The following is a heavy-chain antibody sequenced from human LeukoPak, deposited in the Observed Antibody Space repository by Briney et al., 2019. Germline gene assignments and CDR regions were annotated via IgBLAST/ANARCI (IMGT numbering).Heavy chain of an antibody. CDR1: GGSFSGYY. CDR3: AREIPQPTTVTNYFDY. Sequence: SETLSLTCAVYGGSFSGYYWSWIRQPPGKGLEWIGEINHSGSTNYNPSLKSRVTISVDTSKNQFSLKLSSVTAADTAVNYCAREIPQPTTVTNYFDYWGQGTLVTVSS. D-gene: IGHD4-17*01. J-gene: IGHJ4*02. V-gene: IGHV4-34*01. CDR2: INHSGST.